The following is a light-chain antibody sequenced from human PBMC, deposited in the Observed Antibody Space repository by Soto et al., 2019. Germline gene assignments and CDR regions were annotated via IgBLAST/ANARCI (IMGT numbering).Light chain of an antibody. CDR3: QHRINGGSI. Sequence: EIVVTQSPATLSLSPGESATLSCRSSQSLSDYLTWYQQRPGQAPRLLMYDASTRAAGTPARFSGSGSGTDFPLTISSLEPEDSAVYYCQHRINGGSIFGPGTRLEIK. CDR2: DAS. CDR1: QSLSDY. J-gene: IGKJ5*01. V-gene: IGKV3-11*01.